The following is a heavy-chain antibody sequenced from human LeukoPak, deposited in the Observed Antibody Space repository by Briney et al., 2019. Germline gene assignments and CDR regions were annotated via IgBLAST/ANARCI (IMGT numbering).Heavy chain of an antibody. Sequence: GGSLRLSCAASGFTVSSNYMSWVRQAPGKGLEWVSYISSSGSTIYYADSVKGRFTISRDNAKNSLYLQMNSLRAEDTAVYYCASGLWFGDNWFDPWGQGTLVTVSS. J-gene: IGHJ5*02. D-gene: IGHD3-10*01. CDR1: GFTVSSNY. V-gene: IGHV3-11*04. CDR2: ISSSGSTI. CDR3: ASGLWFGDNWFDP.